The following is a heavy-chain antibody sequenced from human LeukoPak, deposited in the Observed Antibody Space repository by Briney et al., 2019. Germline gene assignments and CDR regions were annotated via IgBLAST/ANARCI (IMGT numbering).Heavy chain of an antibody. V-gene: IGHV3-23*01. CDR3: TRRGNTVNWRDY. CDR2: ISGSGSST. CDR1: GFTFSTYV. Sequence: PGGSLRLSCAASGFTFSTYVMSWVRQAPGKGLEWVSTISGSGSSTYYADSVKGRFAISRDNSENRLFLLMNSLKAEDTAVYYCTRRGNTVNWRDYWGQRTLVTVSS. J-gene: IGHJ4*02. D-gene: IGHD4-11*01.